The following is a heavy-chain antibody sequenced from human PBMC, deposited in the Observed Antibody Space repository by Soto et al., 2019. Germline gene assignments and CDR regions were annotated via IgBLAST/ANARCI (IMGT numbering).Heavy chain of an antibody. Sequence: QVQLVQSGAEVKKPGSSVKVSCKASGGTFSSYAISWVRQAPGQGLEWMGGIIPIFGTANYAQKFQGRVTITADESKSTAYMELSSLRSEDTAVYYCAREGCGGDCYDYWYFDLWGRGTLVTVSS. J-gene: IGHJ2*01. CDR2: IIPIFGTA. CDR3: AREGCGGDCYDYWYFDL. CDR1: GGTFSSYA. D-gene: IGHD2-21*02. V-gene: IGHV1-69*12.